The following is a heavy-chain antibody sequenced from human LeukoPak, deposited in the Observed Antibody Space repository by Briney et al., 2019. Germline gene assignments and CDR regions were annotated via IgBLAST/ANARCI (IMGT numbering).Heavy chain of an antibody. CDR2: ISSSSSYI. Sequence: PGGSLRLSCAASGFTFSSYSMNWVRQAPGKGLEWVSSISSSSSYIYYADSVKGRFTISRDNAKNSLYLQMNSLRAEDTAVYYCAREPNYGGTVTYYFGYWGQGTLVTGSS. J-gene: IGHJ4*02. CDR1: GFTFSSYS. V-gene: IGHV3-21*01. D-gene: IGHD4-23*01. CDR3: AREPNYGGTVTYYFGY.